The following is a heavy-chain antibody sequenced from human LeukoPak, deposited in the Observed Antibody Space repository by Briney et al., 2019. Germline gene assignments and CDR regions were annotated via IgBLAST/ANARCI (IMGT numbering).Heavy chain of an antibody. CDR2: IYYSGST. CDR1: GGSISSGDYY. Sequence: SETLSLTCTVSGGSISSGDYYWSWIRQPPGKGLEWIGYIYYSGSTYYNPSLKSRVTISVDTSKNQFSLKLSSVTAADTAVHYCAREVGTGDFDYWGQGTLVTVSS. CDR3: AREVGTGDFDY. V-gene: IGHV4-30-4*01. J-gene: IGHJ4*02. D-gene: IGHD7-27*01.